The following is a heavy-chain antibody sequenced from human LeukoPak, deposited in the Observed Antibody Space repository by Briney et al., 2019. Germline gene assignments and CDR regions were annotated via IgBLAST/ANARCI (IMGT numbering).Heavy chain of an antibody. CDR3: ARQNGSGSYYVDY. Sequence: GGSLRLSCAASGFTFSAYWMSWVRQARGKGLEYVSAISSNGGSTYYANSVKGRFTISRDNSKNTLYLQMGSLRAEDMAVYYCARQNGSGSYYVDYWGQGTLVTVSS. CDR2: ISSNGGST. D-gene: IGHD3-10*01. V-gene: IGHV3-64*01. CDR1: GFTFSAYW. J-gene: IGHJ4*02.